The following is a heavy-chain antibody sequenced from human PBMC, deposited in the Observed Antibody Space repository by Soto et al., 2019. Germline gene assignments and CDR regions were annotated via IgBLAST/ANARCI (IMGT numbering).Heavy chain of an antibody. CDR3: ARHNYGSGSTYFDY. D-gene: IGHD3-10*01. CDR1: GGSISSYY. Sequence: SETLSLTCTVSGGSISSYYWIWIRQPPGKGLEWIGYIYYSGSTNYNPSLKSRVTISVDTSKNQFSLKLNSVTAADTAVYYCARHNYGSGSTYFDYWGQGTLVTVSS. V-gene: IGHV4-59*08. J-gene: IGHJ4*02. CDR2: IYYSGST.